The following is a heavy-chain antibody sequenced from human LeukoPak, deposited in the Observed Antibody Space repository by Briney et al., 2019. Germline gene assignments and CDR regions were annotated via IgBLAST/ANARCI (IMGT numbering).Heavy chain of an antibody. J-gene: IGHJ3*02. CDR2: INHRGSS. Sequence: SETLSLTCTAYGGSFSGYYWTGIRQALGKGLEWIGEINHRGSSKYNPSLKSRVTISVDTSKNQFSLKLSSVTAADTAVYYCAGSSTSFDPFDIWGQGTMVTVSS. V-gene: IGHV4-34*01. CDR3: AGSSTSFDPFDI. D-gene: IGHD2-2*01. CDR1: GGSFSGYY.